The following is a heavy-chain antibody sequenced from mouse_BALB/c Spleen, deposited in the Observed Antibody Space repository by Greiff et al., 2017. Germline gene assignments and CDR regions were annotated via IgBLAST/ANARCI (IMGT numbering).Heavy chain of an antibody. J-gene: IGHJ3*01. Sequence: VHLVESGAELVRPGSSVKISCKASGYAFSSYWMNWVKQRPGQGLEWIGQIYPGDGDTNYNGKFKGKATLTADKSSSTAYMQLSSLTSEDSAVYFCARGDYGKPFAYWGQGTLVTVSA. V-gene: IGHV1-80*01. CDR2: IYPGDGDT. D-gene: IGHD2-1*01. CDR3: ARGDYGKPFAY. CDR1: GYAFSSYW.